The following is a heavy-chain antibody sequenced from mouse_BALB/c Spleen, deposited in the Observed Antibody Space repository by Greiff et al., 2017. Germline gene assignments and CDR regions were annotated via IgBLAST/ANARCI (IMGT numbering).Heavy chain of an antibody. Sequence: EVKVEESGGGLVKPGGSLKLSCAASGFTFSSYTMSWVRQTPEKRLEWVATISSGGSYTYYPDSVKGRFTISRDNAKNTLYLQMSSLKSEDTAMYYCTRAYDGYSYAMDYWGQGTSVTVSS. J-gene: IGHJ4*01. D-gene: IGHD2-3*01. V-gene: IGHV5-6-4*01. CDR3: TRAYDGYSYAMDY. CDR2: ISSGGSYT. CDR1: GFTFSSYT.